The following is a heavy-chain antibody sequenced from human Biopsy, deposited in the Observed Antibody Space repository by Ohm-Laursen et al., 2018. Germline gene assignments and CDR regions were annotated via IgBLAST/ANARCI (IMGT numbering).Heavy chain of an antibody. V-gene: IGHV4-34*01. D-gene: IGHD3-16*01. CDR2: INHRGST. CDR1: GWSFSGYY. J-gene: IGHJ6*02. CDR3: ARAVDYYDPYYYYGLDV. Sequence: SGTLSLTCAVYGWSFSGYYWCWIRQPPGQGLEWIGEINHRGSTNYNPSLKRRVTISVDTSKNQFSLKLSSVTAADTAVYYCARAVDYYDPYYYYGLDVWGQGTTVTVSS.